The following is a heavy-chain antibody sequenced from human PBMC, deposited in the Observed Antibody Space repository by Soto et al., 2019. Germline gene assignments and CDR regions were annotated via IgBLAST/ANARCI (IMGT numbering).Heavy chain of an antibody. CDR3: XXXXXXXXXXXXXXXXX. V-gene: IGHV4-39*01. CDR1: XXXXXXXXXX. Sequence: QLQLQESGPGLVKPSETLSLTCTVSXXXXXXXXXXXXXXXXPXGKGLEWIGSIYYSGSTYYNPSLKSRVTISVDTSKNXFSLXXSSXXXXXXXXXXXXXXXXXXXXXXXXXXXXWGQGTLVTVSS. J-gene: IGHJ4*02. CDR2: IYYSGST.